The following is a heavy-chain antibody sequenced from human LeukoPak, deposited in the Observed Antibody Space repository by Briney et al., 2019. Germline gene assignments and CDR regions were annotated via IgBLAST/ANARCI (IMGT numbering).Heavy chain of an antibody. Sequence: GGSLRLSCAASGFTFSSYWMSWVRQAPGKGLEWVAHIKQDGSEKYYVDSVKGRFTISRDNAKNSLYLQMNSLRAEDTAVYYCARVMITFGGVIVRHYYYYYMDVWGKGTTVTVAS. V-gene: IGHV3-7*04. D-gene: IGHD3-16*02. CDR3: ARVMITFGGVIVRHYYYYYMDV. J-gene: IGHJ6*03. CDR1: GFTFSSYW. CDR2: IKQDGSEK.